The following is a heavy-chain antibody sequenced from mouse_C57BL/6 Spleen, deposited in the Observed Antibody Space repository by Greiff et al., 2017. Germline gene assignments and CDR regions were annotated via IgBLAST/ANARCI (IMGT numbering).Heavy chain of an antibody. CDR1: GYSFTSYY. D-gene: IGHD1-1*01. CDR2: IYPGSGNT. J-gene: IGHJ1*03. V-gene: IGHV1-66*01. CDR3: ARPLRGSSPYWYFDV. Sequence: QVHVKQSGPELVKPGASVKISCKASGYSFTSYYIHWVKQRPGQGLEWIGWIYPGSGNTKYNEKFKGKATLTADTSSSTAYMQLSSRTSEDSAVYYCARPLRGSSPYWYFDVWGTGTTVTVSS.